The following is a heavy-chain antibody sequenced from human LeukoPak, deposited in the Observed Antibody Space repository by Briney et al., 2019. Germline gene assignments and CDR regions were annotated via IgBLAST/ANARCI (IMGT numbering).Heavy chain of an antibody. Sequence: PSETLSLTCTVSGGSISSYYWSWLRKPPGKGLEWIGNINYSGSTNYNPSLKSRVTISTDTSKNQFSLQLSPVTAADTAVYYCARQTYSDYIVFNYWGQGTLVTVSS. CDR3: ARQTYSDYIVFNY. J-gene: IGHJ4*02. D-gene: IGHD4-11*01. CDR1: GGSISSYY. CDR2: INYSGST. V-gene: IGHV4-59*08.